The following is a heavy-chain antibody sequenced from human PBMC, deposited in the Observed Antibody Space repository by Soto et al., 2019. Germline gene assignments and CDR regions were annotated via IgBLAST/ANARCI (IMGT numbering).Heavy chain of an antibody. Sequence: PSETLSLTCTVSGGSVSSDSYYWSRTRQPPGKGLEWIGYISYSGSTKYNPSLRSRVTISIDTSKNQFSLRLSSMTAADTAVYYWAREGRGWGNWFQPWGPGTPVT. CDR3: AREGRGWGNWFQP. J-gene: IGHJ5*02. V-gene: IGHV4-61*01. D-gene: IGHD7-27*01. CDR2: ISYSGST. CDR1: GGSVSSDSYY.